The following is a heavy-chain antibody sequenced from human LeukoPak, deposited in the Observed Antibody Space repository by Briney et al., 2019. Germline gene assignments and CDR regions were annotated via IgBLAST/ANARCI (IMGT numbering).Heavy chain of an antibody. D-gene: IGHD3-9*01. V-gene: IGHV4-39*01. CDR2: IYYSGST. CDR3: ARRRSYDILTGYGSGAFDI. J-gene: IGHJ3*02. CDR1: GGSISSSSYY. Sequence: SETLSLTCTVSGGSISSSSYYWGWIRQPPGKGLEWIGSIYYSGSTYYNPSLKSRVTISVDTSKNQFSLKLSSVTAADTAVYYCARRRSYDILTGYGSGAFDIWGQGTMVTVSS.